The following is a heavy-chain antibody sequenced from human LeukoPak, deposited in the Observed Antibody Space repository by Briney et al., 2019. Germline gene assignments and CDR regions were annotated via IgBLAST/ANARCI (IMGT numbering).Heavy chain of an antibody. CDR2: ISAYNGNT. V-gene: IGHV1-18*01. CDR3: ARSLTVVVAAARFDP. D-gene: IGHD2-15*01. Sequence: ASVKVSCKASGYTFTSYGISWVRQAPGQGLEWMGWISAYNGNTNYAQKLQGRVTMTTDTSTSTAYMELRSLRSDDTAVYYCARSLTVVVAAARFDPWGPGTVVTVSS. J-gene: IGHJ5*02. CDR1: GYTFTSYG.